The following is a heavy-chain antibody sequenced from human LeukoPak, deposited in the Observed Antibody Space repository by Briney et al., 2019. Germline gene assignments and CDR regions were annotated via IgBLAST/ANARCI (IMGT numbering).Heavy chain of an antibody. J-gene: IGHJ6*02. V-gene: IGHV4-30-4*01. CDR3: ARGLYYYGMDV. Sequence: SGTLSLTCSVSGGSMSSGDYYWSWLRPRPGKGLEWIGYIYNSGTAYYNPSLKSRVTLSVDPSKNQFSLKLSSVTVADTAVYSCARGLYYYGMDVWGQGTTVTVSS. CDR1: GGSMSSGDYY. CDR2: IYNSGTA.